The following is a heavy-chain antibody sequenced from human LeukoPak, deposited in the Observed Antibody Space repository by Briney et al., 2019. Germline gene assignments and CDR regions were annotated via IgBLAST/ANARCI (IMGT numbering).Heavy chain of an antibody. J-gene: IGHJ4*02. CDR1: GFIFSSYA. Sequence: PGGSLRLSCAASGFIFSSYAMSWVRQAPGKGLEWVSTISGSGGSTYYADSVKGRFTISRDNSKNTLYLQMNSLRAEDTAVYYCAKDHYYDSSGYYYLDYWGQGTLVTVSS. D-gene: IGHD3-22*01. CDR2: ISGSGGST. CDR3: AKDHYYDSSGYYYLDY. V-gene: IGHV3-23*01.